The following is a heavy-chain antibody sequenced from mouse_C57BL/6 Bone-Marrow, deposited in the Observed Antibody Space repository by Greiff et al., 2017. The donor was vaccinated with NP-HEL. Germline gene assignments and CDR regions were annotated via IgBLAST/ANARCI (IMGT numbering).Heavy chain of an antibody. CDR3: ATFYYGSSYWYFDV. Sequence: QVQLQQPGAELVKPGASVKPSCKASGYTFTSYWMQWVKQRPGQGLEWIGEIDPSDSYTNYNQKFKGKATLTVDTSSSTAYMQLSSLTSEDSAVYYCATFYYGSSYWYFDVWGTGTTVTVSS. D-gene: IGHD1-1*01. J-gene: IGHJ1*03. CDR1: GYTFTSYW. V-gene: IGHV1-50*01. CDR2: IDPSDSYT.